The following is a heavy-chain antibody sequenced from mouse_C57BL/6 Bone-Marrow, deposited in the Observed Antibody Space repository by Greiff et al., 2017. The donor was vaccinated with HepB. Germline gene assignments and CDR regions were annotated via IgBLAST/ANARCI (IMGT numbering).Heavy chain of an antibody. CDR3: ARRGSSYGGYAMDY. V-gene: IGHV1-81*01. CDR2: IYPRSGNT. J-gene: IGHJ4*01. D-gene: IGHD1-1*01. CDR1: GYTFTSYG. Sequence: VKLLESGAELARPGASVKLSCKASGYTFTSYGISWVKQRTGQGLEWIGEIYPRSGNTYYNEKFKGKATLTADKSSSTAYMELRSLTSEASAVYCCARRGSSYGGYAMDYWGQGTSVTVSS.